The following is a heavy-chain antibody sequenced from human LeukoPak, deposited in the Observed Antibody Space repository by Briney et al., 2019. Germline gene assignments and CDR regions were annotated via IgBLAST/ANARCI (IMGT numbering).Heavy chain of an antibody. Sequence: EASVKVSCKASGGTFSSYAISWVRQAPGQGLEWMGRIIPILGIANYAQKFQGRVTITADKSTSTAYMELSSLRSEDTAVYYCARGKDYYDSSGSSVYFDYWGQGTLVTVSS. J-gene: IGHJ4*02. CDR3: ARGKDYYDSSGSSVYFDY. CDR2: IIPILGIA. CDR1: GGTFSSYA. V-gene: IGHV1-69*04. D-gene: IGHD3-22*01.